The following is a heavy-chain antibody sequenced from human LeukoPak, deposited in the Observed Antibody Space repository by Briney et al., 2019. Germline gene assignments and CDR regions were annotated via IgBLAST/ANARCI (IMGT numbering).Heavy chain of an antibody. D-gene: IGHD3-10*01. J-gene: IGHJ5*02. CDR1: GFTLSSYS. V-gene: IGHV3-21*01. Sequence: GGSLRLSCAASGFTLSSYSMNWVRQAPGKGLEWVSSISSSSSYIYYADSVKGRFTISRDNAKNSLYLQMNSLRAEDTAVYYCARDWNGSGSNYNKPFDPWGQGTLVAVSS. CDR3: ARDWNGSGSNYNKPFDP. CDR2: ISSSSSYI.